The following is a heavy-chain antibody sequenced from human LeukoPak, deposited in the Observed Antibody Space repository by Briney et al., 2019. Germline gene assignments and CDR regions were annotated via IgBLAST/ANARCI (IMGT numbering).Heavy chain of an antibody. D-gene: IGHD4-17*01. CDR3: ARDLGLHDYGDYGEVY. J-gene: IGHJ4*02. CDR1: GFTFSSYA. V-gene: IGHV3-30-3*01. Sequence: GGSLRLSCAASGFTFSSYAMHWVRQAPGKGLEWVAVISYEGSNKYYADSVKGRFTISRDNSKNTLYLQMNSLRAEDTAVYYCARDLGLHDYGDYGEVYWGQGTLVTVSS. CDR2: ISYEGSNK.